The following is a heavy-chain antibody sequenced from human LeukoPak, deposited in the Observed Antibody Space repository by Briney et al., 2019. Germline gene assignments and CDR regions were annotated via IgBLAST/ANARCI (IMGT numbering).Heavy chain of an antibody. V-gene: IGHV4-34*01. CDR3: ARDDSSIDNWFDP. J-gene: IGHJ5*02. CDR1: GGSFSGYY. CDR2: INHSGST. D-gene: IGHD6-13*01. Sequence: SETLSPTCAVYGGSFSGYYWSWIRQPPGKGLEWIGEINHSGSTNYNPSLKSRVTISVDTSKNQFSLKLSSVTAADTAVYYCARDDSSIDNWFDPWGQGTLVTVSS.